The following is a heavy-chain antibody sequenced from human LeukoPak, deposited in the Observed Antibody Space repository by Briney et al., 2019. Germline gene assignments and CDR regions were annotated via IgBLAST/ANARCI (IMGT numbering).Heavy chain of an antibody. CDR2: FYYSGST. D-gene: IGHD1-1*01. Sequence: SETLSLTCTVSGGSISSYHWSWIRQPPGKGLEWIGFFYYSGSTNYNPSLKSRVTISVDTSKNQFSLKLSSVTAADTAVYYCARADDDFTLFDYWGQGTLVTVSS. V-gene: IGHV4-59*01. CDR3: ARADDDFTLFDY. CDR1: GGSISSYH. J-gene: IGHJ4*02.